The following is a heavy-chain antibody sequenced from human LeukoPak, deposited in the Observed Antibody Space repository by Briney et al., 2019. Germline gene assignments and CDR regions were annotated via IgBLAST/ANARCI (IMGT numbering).Heavy chain of an antibody. Sequence: ASVKVCCKASGYSFTGYYMHWVRQAPGQGLEWMGWINVNNGDTNYAQKFQGRVTVTRDTSISTAYMELSRLRSDDTAVYYCARDWDPITGTTRWFDPWGQGTLVTVSS. J-gene: IGHJ5*02. V-gene: IGHV1-2*02. CDR1: GYSFTGYY. CDR3: ARDWDPITGTTRWFDP. CDR2: INVNNGDT. D-gene: IGHD1-7*01.